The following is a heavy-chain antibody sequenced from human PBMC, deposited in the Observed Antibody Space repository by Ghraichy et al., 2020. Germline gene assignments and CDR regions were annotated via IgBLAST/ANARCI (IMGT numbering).Heavy chain of an antibody. D-gene: IGHD6-13*01. V-gene: IGHV4-34*01. J-gene: IGHJ4*02. CDR3: ARWADDALNADVWYFDY. CDR1: GGSFSPYY. CDR2: ITHTGST. Sequence: SETLSLTCSVYGGSFSPYYWTWVRKPPQKGLEWIGIITHTGSTNYNPSLKSRVTISVDTYKTQFSLELKSRTAADTAVYYCARWADDALNADVWYFDYWGQGTPVTGSS.